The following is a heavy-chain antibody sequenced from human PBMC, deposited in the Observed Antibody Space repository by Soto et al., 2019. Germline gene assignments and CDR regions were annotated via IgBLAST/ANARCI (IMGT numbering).Heavy chain of an antibody. J-gene: IGHJ5*02. CDR2: IIPIFGTA. V-gene: IGHV1-69*12. CDR1: GGTFSSYA. Sequence: QVQLVQSGAEVKKPGSSVKVSCKASGGTFSSYAISWVRQAPGQGLEWMGGIIPIFGTANYAQKFQGRVTIXAXXSTSTAYMDLSSLRSEDTAVYYCGSGYDLGNWFDPWGQGTLVTVSS. CDR3: GSGYDLGNWFDP. D-gene: IGHD5-12*01.